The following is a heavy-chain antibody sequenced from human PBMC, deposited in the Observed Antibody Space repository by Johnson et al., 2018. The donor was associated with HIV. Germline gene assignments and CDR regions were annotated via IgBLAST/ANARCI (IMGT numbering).Heavy chain of an antibody. CDR3: ARETYGGNSGAFDI. CDR2: IQYDGSNK. V-gene: IGHV3-30*02. J-gene: IGHJ3*02. Sequence: QVQLMESGGGVVQPGGSLRLSCAASGFTFSDYGMHWVRQAPGKGLEWVSFIQYDGSNKYYGDSVKGRFTISRDNSKNTLYLQMNSLRAEDTAVYYCARETYGGNSGAFDIWGQGTMVTVSS. CDR1: GFTFSDYG. D-gene: IGHD4-23*01.